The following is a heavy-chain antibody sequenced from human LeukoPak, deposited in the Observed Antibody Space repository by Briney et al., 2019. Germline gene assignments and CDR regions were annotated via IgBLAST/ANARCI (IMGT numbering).Heavy chain of an antibody. J-gene: IGHJ4*02. CDR1: GFTFSNAW. D-gene: IGHD5-18*01. CDR3: TTREWIQLWLLSY. V-gene: IGHV3-15*07. CDR2: IKSKTDGGTT. Sequence: GSLRLSCAASGFTFSNAWMNWVRQAPGKGLEWVGRIKSKTDGGTTDYAAPVKGRFTISRDDSKNTLYLQMNSLKTEDTAVYYCTTREWIQLWLLSYWGQGTLVTVSS.